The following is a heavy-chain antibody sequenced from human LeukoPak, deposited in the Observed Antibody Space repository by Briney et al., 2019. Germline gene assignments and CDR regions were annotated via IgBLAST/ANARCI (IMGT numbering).Heavy chain of an antibody. CDR1: GGSISSYY. D-gene: IGHD6-19*01. CDR3: ARNRVRQWLGEGTFDY. V-gene: IGHV4-59*01. Sequence: SETLSLTCTVSGGSISSYYRSWIRQPPGKGLEWIGYIYYSGSTNYNPSLKSRVTISVDTSKNQFSLKLSSVTAADTAVYYCARNRVRQWLGEGTFDYWGQGTLVTVSS. J-gene: IGHJ4*02. CDR2: IYYSGST.